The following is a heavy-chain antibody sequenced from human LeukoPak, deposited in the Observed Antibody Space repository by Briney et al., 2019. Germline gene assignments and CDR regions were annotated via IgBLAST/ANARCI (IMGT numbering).Heavy chain of an antibody. CDR1: GFTVSSNY. CDR3: ARVWSITMIVVVIPYAFDI. D-gene: IGHD3-22*01. J-gene: IGHJ3*02. V-gene: IGHV3-53*05. Sequence: GGSLRLSCAASGFTVSSNYMSWVRQAPGKGLEWVSVIYSGGSTYYADSVKGRFTISRDNSKNTLYLQMNSLRAEDTAVYYCARVWSITMIVVVIPYAFDIWGQGTMVTVSS. CDR2: IYSGGST.